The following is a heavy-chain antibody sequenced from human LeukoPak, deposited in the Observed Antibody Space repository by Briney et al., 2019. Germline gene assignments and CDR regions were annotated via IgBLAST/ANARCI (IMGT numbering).Heavy chain of an antibody. CDR3: ATIYGVITTGEDAFDV. Sequence: ASVKVSCKASGYTFTSYDINWVRQATGQGLEWMGWMNPNSGNTGYAQKFQGRVTITRNTSISTAYMELSSLRSEDTAMYYCATIYGVITTGEDAFDVWGQGTMVTVSS. D-gene: IGHD3-22*01. CDR1: GYTFTSYD. CDR2: MNPNSGNT. J-gene: IGHJ3*01. V-gene: IGHV1-8*03.